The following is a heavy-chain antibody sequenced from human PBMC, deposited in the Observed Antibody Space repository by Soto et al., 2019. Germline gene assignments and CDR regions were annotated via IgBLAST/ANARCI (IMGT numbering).Heavy chain of an antibody. CDR2: INHSGST. CDR1: GGAFSGYY. V-gene: IGHV4-34*01. D-gene: IGHD6-13*01. Sequence: SETLSLTCAVYGGAFSGYYWSWIRQPPGNGLEWIGEINHSGSTNYNPSLKSRVTISVDTSKNQFSLKLSSVTSADTAVYYCARGRHSSSWLYFDYWGQGTLVTVSS. J-gene: IGHJ4*02. CDR3: ARGRHSSSWLYFDY.